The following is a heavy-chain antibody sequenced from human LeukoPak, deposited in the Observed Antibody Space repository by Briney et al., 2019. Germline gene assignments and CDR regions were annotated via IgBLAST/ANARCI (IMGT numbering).Heavy chain of an antibody. CDR2: ISGGSDTI. J-gene: IGHJ4*02. D-gene: IGHD3-10*01. Sequence: GGSLRLSCAASGFTFSSYNMHWVRQAPGKGLEWVSYISGGSDTIYYADSVKGRFTISKDNSKNTLYLQMNSLRAEDTAVYYCAKRGIVGYYGSGSYYSKLGYWGQGTLVTVSS. CDR1: GFTFSSYN. CDR3: AKRGIVGYYGSGSYYSKLGY. V-gene: IGHV3-48*01.